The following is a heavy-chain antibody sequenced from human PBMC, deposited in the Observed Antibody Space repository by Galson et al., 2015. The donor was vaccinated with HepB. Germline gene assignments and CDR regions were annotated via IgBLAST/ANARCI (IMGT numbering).Heavy chain of an antibody. CDR1: GFTFSSYS. Sequence: SLRLSCAASGFTFSSYSMNWVRQALGKGLEWVSSISSSSSYIYYADSVKGRFTISRDNAKNSLYLQMNSLRAEDTAVYYCAIVVRGVVDYWGQGTLVTVSS. D-gene: IGHD3-10*01. J-gene: IGHJ4*02. CDR2: ISSSSSYI. V-gene: IGHV3-21*01. CDR3: AIVVRGVVDY.